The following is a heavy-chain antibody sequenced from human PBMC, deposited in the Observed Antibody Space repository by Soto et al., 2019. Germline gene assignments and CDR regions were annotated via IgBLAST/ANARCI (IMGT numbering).Heavy chain of an antibody. CDR2: ISGSGSST. V-gene: IGHV3-23*01. D-gene: IGHD4-4*01. J-gene: IGHJ4*02. Sequence: GGSLRLSCAASGFTFSSYAMSWVRQAPGKGLEWVSAISGSGSSTYYADSVKGRFTIARDNSKNTLYLQMNSLRAEDTAVYYCAKDMTTVTTFYFDYWGQGTLVTVSS. CDR3: AKDMTTVTTFYFDY. CDR1: GFTFSSYA.